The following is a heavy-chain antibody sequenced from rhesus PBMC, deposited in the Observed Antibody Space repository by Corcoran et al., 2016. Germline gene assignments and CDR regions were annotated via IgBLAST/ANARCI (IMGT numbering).Heavy chain of an antibody. CDR1: GYTFTDYY. J-gene: IGHJ4*01. V-gene: IGHV1-111*02. D-gene: IGHD2-21*01. CDR2: VDPEDGEA. Sequence: EVQLVQSGAEVKKPGASVKISCKASGYTFTDYYVHWVRQAPGKGLEWMGRVDPEDGEAIHAQKFQDRVTITGETSKDTAYMERSSLRSEDTAVYYCARGYCIGSDCYAYFDYWGQGVLVTVSS. CDR3: ARGYCIGSDCYAYFDY.